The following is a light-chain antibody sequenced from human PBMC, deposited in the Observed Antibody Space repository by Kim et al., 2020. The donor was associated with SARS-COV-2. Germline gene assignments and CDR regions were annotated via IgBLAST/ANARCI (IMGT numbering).Light chain of an antibody. Sequence: SSELTQPPSVSVAPGQTATISCGGNRIGSKTLHWYQQKPGQAPVLVIYYDRDRPSGIPERFSGSNSGNTATLTITRVEAGDEADYYCQVWDSYSDHVVFGGGTQLTVL. J-gene: IGLJ2*01. CDR2: YDR. CDR1: RIGSKT. V-gene: IGLV3-21*04. CDR3: QVWDSYSDHVV.